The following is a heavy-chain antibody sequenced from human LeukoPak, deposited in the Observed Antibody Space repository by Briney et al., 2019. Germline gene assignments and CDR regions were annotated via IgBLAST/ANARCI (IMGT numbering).Heavy chain of an antibody. CDR2: INAGNGNT. V-gene: IGHV1-3*01. J-gene: IGHJ4*02. D-gene: IGHD2-21*02. Sequence: ASVKVSCKASGYTFTSYAMHWVRQAPGQWLEWMGWINAGNGNTKYSQKFQGRVTITRDTSASTAYMELSSLRSEDTAVYYCARDHCGGGCIYYFDYWGQGTLVTVSS. CDR3: ARDHCGGGCIYYFDY. CDR1: GYTFTSYA.